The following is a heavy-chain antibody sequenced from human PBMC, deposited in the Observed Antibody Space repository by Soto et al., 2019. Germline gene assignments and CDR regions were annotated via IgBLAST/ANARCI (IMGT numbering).Heavy chain of an antibody. Sequence: QVQLVESGGGVVQPGRSLRLSCAASGFTFSSYGMHWVRQAPGKGLEWVAVISYDGSNKYYADSVKGRFTISRDNSKHSLYLQMNSLRAEDTAVYYCAKPRGIVATILDYFDYWGQGTLVTVSS. CDR2: ISYDGSNK. V-gene: IGHV3-30*18. CDR3: AKPRGIVATILDYFDY. J-gene: IGHJ4*02. CDR1: GFTFSSYG. D-gene: IGHD5-12*01.